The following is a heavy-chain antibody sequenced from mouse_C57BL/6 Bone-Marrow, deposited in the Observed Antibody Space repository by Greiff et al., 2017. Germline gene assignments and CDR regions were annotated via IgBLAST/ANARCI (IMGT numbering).Heavy chain of an antibody. CDR3: ARGIPITTVVAEGLDY. Sequence: QVQLQQSDAELVKPGASVKISCKVSGYTFTDHTIHWMKQRPEQGLEWIGYIYPRDGSTKYNEKFKGKATLTADKSSSTAYMQLNSLTSEDSAVYFCARGIPITTVVAEGLDYWGQGTTLTVSS. V-gene: IGHV1-78*01. CDR1: GYTFTDHT. D-gene: IGHD1-1*01. CDR2: IYPRDGST. J-gene: IGHJ2*01.